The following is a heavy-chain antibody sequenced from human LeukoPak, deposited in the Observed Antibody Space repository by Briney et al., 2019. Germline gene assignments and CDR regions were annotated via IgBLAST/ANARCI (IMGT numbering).Heavy chain of an antibody. D-gene: IGHD1-1*01. CDR2: INRGVGST. CDR1: GFTFGIYD. Sequence: GGSLRLSCAASGFTFGIYDLSWVRQAPGKGLQCVSAINRGVGSTYYADSVKGRFTISRDNSKNTLYLQMNNLRADDTAVYYCAKKGQADDDGKPDWGQGTLVTVSS. V-gene: IGHV3-23*01. J-gene: IGHJ4*02. CDR3: AKKGQADDDGKPD.